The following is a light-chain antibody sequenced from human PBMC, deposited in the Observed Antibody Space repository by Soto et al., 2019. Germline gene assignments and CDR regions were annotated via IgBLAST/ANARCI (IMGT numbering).Light chain of an antibody. V-gene: IGKV3-11*01. Sequence: EIVLTKSPATLSLYPGERDTLPCRASQSVKTFLVWYQQSPGQAPRLLIHDASHRAAGIPARFSGSGFGTDFTLTISSLEPEDAAVYYCQQRSNWPPITFGQGTRLEI. CDR2: DAS. CDR3: QQRSNWPPIT. CDR1: QSVKTF. J-gene: IGKJ5*01.